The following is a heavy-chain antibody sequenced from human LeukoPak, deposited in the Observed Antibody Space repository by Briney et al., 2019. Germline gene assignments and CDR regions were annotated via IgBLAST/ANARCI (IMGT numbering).Heavy chain of an antibody. D-gene: IGHD5-12*01. CDR1: GGSFSGYY. Sequence: SSETLSLTCAVYGGSFSGYYWSWIRQPPGKGLEWIGEINHSGSTSYNPSLKSRVTISVDTSKNQFSLKLSSVTAADTAVYYCARGRGEDIVATIRVPYYYYGMDVWGQGTTVTVSS. J-gene: IGHJ6*02. V-gene: IGHV4-34*01. CDR3: ARGRGEDIVATIRVPYYYYGMDV. CDR2: INHSGST.